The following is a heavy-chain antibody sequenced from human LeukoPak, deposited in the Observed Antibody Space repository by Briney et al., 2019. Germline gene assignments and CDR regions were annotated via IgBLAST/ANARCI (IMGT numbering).Heavy chain of an antibody. J-gene: IGHJ4*02. CDR3: AKDYYRRNALDY. CDR2: ISGSGGST. Sequence: GGSLRLSCAASGFTFSIYAMSWVRQAPGKGLEWVSAISGSGGSTYYADSVKGRFTISRDNSKNTLYLQMNSLRAEDTAVYYCAKDYYRRNALDYWGQGTLVTVSS. V-gene: IGHV3-23*01. D-gene: IGHD3-10*01. CDR1: GFTFSIYA.